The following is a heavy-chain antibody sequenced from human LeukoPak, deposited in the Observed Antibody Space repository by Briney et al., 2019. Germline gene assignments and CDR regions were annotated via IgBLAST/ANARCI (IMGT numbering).Heavy chain of an antibody. D-gene: IGHD1-26*01. J-gene: IGHJ4*02. V-gene: IGHV4-59*02. CDR3: ARGKYSGSYYAYYYFDY. CDR2: VYYSGST. CDR1: GGSVSGYY. Sequence: SETLSLTCVVSGGSVSGYYWGWIRQPPGRGLEWIGYVYYSGSTNYNPSLKSRVTISVDTSKNQFSLKLSSVTAADTAVYYCARGKYSGSYYAYYYFDYWGQGTLVTVSS.